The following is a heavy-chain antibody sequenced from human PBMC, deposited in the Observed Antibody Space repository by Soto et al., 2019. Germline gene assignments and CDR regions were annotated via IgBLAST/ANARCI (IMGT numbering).Heavy chain of an antibody. J-gene: IGHJ4*02. Sequence: QVQLVESGGGVVQPGRSLRLSCAASGFTFSSYGMHWVRQAPGKGLEWVAVIWYDGSNKYYADSVKGRFTISRDKSKNTLYLQMNSRRAEDTAVYYWARDPTSQGRIQLWYDYWGQGTLVTVSS. CDR3: ARDPTSQGRIQLWYDY. V-gene: IGHV3-33*01. CDR1: GFTFSSYG. D-gene: IGHD5-18*01. CDR2: IWYDGSNK.